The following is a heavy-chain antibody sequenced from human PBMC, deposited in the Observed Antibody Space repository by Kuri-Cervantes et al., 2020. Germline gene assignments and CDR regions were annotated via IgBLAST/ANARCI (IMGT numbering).Heavy chain of an antibody. Sequence: GGSLRLSCAASGFTFSSYAMSWVRQAPGKGLEWVSAISGSGGSTYYADSAKGRFTISRDNSKNTLYLQMNSLRAEDTAVYYCAEDLEYDLTNWFDPWGQGTLVTVSS. D-gene: IGHD3-3*01. J-gene: IGHJ5*02. CDR2: ISGSGGST. CDR3: AEDLEYDLTNWFDP. V-gene: IGHV3-23*01. CDR1: GFTFSSYA.